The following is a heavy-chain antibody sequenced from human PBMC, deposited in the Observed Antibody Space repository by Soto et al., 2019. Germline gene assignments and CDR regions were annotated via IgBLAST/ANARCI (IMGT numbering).Heavy chain of an antibody. V-gene: IGHV1-18*01. CDR1: GYTFTSYG. CDR3: ARVADKNWNDDYYYYCMDV. Sequence: QVQLVQSGAEVKKPGASVKVSCKASGYTFTSYGITWVRQAPGQGLEWMGWISAYNGNTNYAQKLQGRVTMTTDTSTSTAYMELRSLRSDDTAVYYCARVADKNWNDDYYYYCMDVWGKGTTVTVSS. D-gene: IGHD1-1*01. J-gene: IGHJ6*03. CDR2: ISAYNGNT.